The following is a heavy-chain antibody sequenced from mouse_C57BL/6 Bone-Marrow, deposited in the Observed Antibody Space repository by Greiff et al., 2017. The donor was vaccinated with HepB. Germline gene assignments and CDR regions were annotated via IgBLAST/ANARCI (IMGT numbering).Heavy chain of an antibody. V-gene: IGHV1-4*01. CDR3: ARSPNWSWFAY. CDR2: INPSSGYT. J-gene: IGHJ3*01. CDR1: GYTFTSYT. D-gene: IGHD4-1*01. Sequence: VQLQQSGAELARPGASVKMSCKASGYTFTSYTMHWVKQRPGQGLEWIGYINPSSGYTKYNQKFKDKATLTAEKSSSTAYMQLSSLTSEDSAVYYCARSPNWSWFAYWGQGTLVTVSA.